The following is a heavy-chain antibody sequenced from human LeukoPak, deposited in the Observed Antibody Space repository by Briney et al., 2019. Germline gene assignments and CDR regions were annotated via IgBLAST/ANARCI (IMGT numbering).Heavy chain of an antibody. Sequence: SETLSLTCNVSGGSISSYYWSWIRQPPGRGLEYIGYVSYNGRPNYNPSLQGRVTMSVDTSKNQLSLKLSSVTAADTAVYYCARLHDSVLTRFLYYFVYWGQGTLVTVSS. CDR2: VSYNGRP. J-gene: IGHJ4*02. CDR3: ARLHDSVLTRFLYYFVY. D-gene: IGHD3-9*01. CDR1: GGSISSYY. V-gene: IGHV4-59*01.